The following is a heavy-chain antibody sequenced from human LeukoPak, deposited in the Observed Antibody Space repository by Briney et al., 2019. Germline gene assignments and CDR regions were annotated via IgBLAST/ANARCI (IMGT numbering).Heavy chain of an antibody. Sequence: TSETLSLTCSVSPYSISTGHYWGWIRQPPGKGLEWIGSIYHSGHTYYNPSLNSRVTISVDTSKKQFSLKLNSVTAADTAMYYCARHVTVTYDAFDLWGQGTMVTVSS. J-gene: IGHJ3*01. CDR2: IYHSGHT. V-gene: IGHV4-38-2*01. CDR3: ARHVTVTYDAFDL. CDR1: PYSISTGHY. D-gene: IGHD4-11*01.